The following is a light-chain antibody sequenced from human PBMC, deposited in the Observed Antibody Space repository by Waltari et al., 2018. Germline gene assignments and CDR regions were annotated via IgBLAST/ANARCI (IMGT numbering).Light chain of an antibody. CDR3: QKLDNYPPPT. V-gene: IGKV1-9*01. Sequence: DFQLTQSPSFLSASVGDRVTITCRASQGISRHLDWYQQQPGEAPKLLIYDVSTLQSGVPSRFSGSGFGTEFTLTISSLQPEDSATYYCQKLDNYPPPTFGQGTRLEI. CDR2: DVS. J-gene: IGKJ5*01. CDR1: QGISRH.